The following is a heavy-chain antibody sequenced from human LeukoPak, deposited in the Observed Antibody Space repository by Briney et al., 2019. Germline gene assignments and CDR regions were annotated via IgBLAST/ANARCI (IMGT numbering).Heavy chain of an antibody. J-gene: IGHJ4*02. CDR3: ARDPPGVKGDYNYQFDY. V-gene: IGHV1-69*13. CDR1: GGTFSSYA. Sequence: ASVKVSCKASGGTFSSYAISWVRQAPGQGLEWVGGIIPIFGTANYAQKFQGRVTITADESTSTAYMELSSLRSEDTAVYYCARDPPGVKGDYNYQFDYWGQGTLVTVSS. CDR2: IIPIFGTA. D-gene: IGHD4-17*01.